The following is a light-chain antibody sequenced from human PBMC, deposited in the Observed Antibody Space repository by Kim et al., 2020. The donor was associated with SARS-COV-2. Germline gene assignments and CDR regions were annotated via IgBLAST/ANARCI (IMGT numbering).Light chain of an antibody. Sequence: ASVGDRVTITCRASQSISSYLKWYQQKPGKAPKLLIYSASRLQSGVPSMFSGSGSGTDFTLTISSLQPEDCATYYCQQSYSTPPTFGQGTKVDIK. J-gene: IGKJ1*01. CDR2: SAS. CDR3: QQSYSTPPT. V-gene: IGKV1-39*01. CDR1: QSISSY.